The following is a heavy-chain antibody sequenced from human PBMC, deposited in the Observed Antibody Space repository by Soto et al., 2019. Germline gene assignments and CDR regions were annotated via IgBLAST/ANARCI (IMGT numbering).Heavy chain of an antibody. Sequence: ASVKVSCKASGYTFTSYGISWVRQAPGQGLEWMGWISAYNGNTNYAQKLQGRVTMTTDTSTSTAYMELRSLRSDDTAVYYCARDVRSHDYGHYYYGMDVWGQRPTVTVSS. J-gene: IGHJ6*02. CDR3: ARDVRSHDYGHYYYGMDV. V-gene: IGHV1-18*01. D-gene: IGHD4-17*01. CDR1: GYTFTSYG. CDR2: ISAYNGNT.